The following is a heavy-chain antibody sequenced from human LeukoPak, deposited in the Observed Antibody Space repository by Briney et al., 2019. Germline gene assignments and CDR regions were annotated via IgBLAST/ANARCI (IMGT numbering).Heavy chain of an antibody. J-gene: IGHJ4*02. D-gene: IGHD3-22*01. CDR2: IYYSGST. V-gene: IGHV4-39*07. Sequence: PSETLSLTCTVSGGSISSSSYYWGWIRQPPGKGLEWIGSIYYSGSTYYNPSLKSRVTISVDTSKNQFSLKLSSVTAADTAVYYCARDYYDSSGYRVDYWGQGTLVTVSS. CDR3: ARDYYDSSGYRVDY. CDR1: GGSISSSSYY.